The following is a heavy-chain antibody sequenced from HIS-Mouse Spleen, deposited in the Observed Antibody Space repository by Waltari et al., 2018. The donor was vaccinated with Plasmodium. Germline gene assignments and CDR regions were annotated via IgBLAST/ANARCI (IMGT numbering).Heavy chain of an antibody. D-gene: IGHD1-1*01. CDR3: AILVQLEPPFDY. CDR1: GFTFCRYA. J-gene: IGHJ4*02. CDR2: ISGSGGST. Sequence: EVQLLESGGGLVQPGGSLRLSCAASGFTFCRYAMGWVRQAPGKGLEWVSAISGSGGSTYYADSVKGRFTISRDNSKNTLYLQMNSLRAEDTAVYYCAILVQLEPPFDYWGQGTLVTVSS. V-gene: IGHV3-23*01.